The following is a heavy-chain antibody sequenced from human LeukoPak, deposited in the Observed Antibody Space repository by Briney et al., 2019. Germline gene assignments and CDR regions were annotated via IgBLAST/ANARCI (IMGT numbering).Heavy chain of an antibody. D-gene: IGHD3-3*01. J-gene: IGHJ4*02. V-gene: IGHV3-53*05. CDR3: AREADFWSGQFDY. CDR2: IYAGGST. Sequence: EPGGSLRPSCAASGFSVNTKYMNWVRQTPGKGLEWVSVIYAGGSTYYADSVKGRFTVSRDNSKNTLYLQMNSLRAEDTAVYYCAREADFWSGQFDYWGQGTQVTVSS. CDR1: GFSVNTKY.